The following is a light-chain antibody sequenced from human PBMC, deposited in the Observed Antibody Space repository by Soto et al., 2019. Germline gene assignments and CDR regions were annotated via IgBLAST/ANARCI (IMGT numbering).Light chain of an antibody. J-gene: IGKJ1*01. V-gene: IGKV3-15*01. CDR3: QEYNKWPVWT. CDR1: QSGSSY. CDR2: GAS. Sequence: IVLTQSPATLSLSPGERATLSCRASQSGSSYLAWYQQKVGQAPRLLIHGASTRATGIPARFSGSGSGTEFTLTISSLQSEDFAVHYCQEYNKWPVWTFGQGTKVDIX.